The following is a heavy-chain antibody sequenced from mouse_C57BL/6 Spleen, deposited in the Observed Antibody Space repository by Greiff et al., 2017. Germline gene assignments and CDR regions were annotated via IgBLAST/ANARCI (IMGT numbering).Heavy chain of an antibody. CDR2: ISDGGSYT. CDR3: ARSWDRSEYFDV. J-gene: IGHJ1*03. Sequence: EVKLVESGGGLVKPGGSLKLSCAASGFTFSSYAMSWVRQTPDKRLEWVATISDGGSYTYYPDNVQGRFTISRDNAKTNLYLQMSHLKSEDTAMYYCARSWDRSEYFDVWGTGTTVTVSS. V-gene: IGHV5-4*03. D-gene: IGHD4-1*01. CDR1: GFTFSSYA.